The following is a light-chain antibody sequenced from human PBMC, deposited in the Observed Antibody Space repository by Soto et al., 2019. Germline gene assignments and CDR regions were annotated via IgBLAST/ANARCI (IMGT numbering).Light chain of an antibody. CDR2: DAS. CDR1: QSVSNNY. J-gene: IGKJ5*01. CDR3: QHYQSGHPIT. Sequence: EIVLTQSPGTLSLSPGERATLSCRASQSVSNNYLAWYQQKPGQAPRLLMYDASTRAAGIPVRFSGSGSETSFTLTISRLEPEDFALYYCQHYQSGHPITFGQGTRLEN. V-gene: IGKV3-20*01.